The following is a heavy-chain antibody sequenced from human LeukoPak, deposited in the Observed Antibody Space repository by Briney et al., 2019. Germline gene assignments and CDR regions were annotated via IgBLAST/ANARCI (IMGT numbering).Heavy chain of an antibody. CDR2: IRPSDGST. CDR3: AKLTSGWFEEF. Sequence: PGGSLRLSCAASGFMFNNYPMTWVRQTPGKGLEWVSAIRPSDGSTFYADSVMGRFTISRDSSKNTLYLQMNNLRVEDTALYYRAKLTSGWFEEFWGQGTLVTVSS. V-gene: IGHV3-23*01. D-gene: IGHD3-10*01. J-gene: IGHJ4*02. CDR1: GFMFNNYP.